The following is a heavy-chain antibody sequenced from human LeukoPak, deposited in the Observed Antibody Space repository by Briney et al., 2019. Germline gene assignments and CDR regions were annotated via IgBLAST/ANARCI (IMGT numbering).Heavy chain of an antibody. J-gene: IGHJ4*02. CDR3: ARTKGGSDYFYPFDY. CDR1: GFTFSSYW. Sequence: GGSLRLSCAASGFTFSSYWMPWVRQAPGKGLVWVSRINSDGSSTSYADSVKGRFTISRDSAKNTLYLQMNSLRAEDTAVYYCARTKGGSDYFYPFDYWGQGTLVTVS. D-gene: IGHD3-22*01. V-gene: IGHV3-74*01. CDR2: INSDGSST.